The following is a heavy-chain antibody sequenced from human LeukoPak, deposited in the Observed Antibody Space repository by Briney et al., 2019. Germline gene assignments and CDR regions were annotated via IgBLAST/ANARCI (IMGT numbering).Heavy chain of an antibody. CDR3: ARAIDYYDSSGYYYEEYFQH. CDR1: GYTFTSYA. Sequence: ASVKVSCKASGYTFTSYAMNWVRQAPGQGLEWMGWINPNSGGTNYAQKFQGRVTMTRDTSISTAYMELSRLRSDDTAVYYCARAIDYYDSSGYYYEEYFQHWGQGILVTVSS. CDR2: INPNSGGT. V-gene: IGHV1-2*02. D-gene: IGHD3-22*01. J-gene: IGHJ1*01.